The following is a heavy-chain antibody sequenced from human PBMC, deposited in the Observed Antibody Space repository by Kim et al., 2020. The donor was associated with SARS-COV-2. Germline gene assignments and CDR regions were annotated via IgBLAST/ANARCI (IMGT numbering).Heavy chain of an antibody. V-gene: IGHV3-48*02. CDR2: ISRGSSII. D-gene: IGHD3-10*01. CDR3: ATDTEGEYYGSGALYY. Sequence: GGSLRLSCAASGFTFSVNSFNWVRQAPGKGLEWVSYISRGSSIIHYADSVRGRFTISRDNAKDSLYLQMNSLRDDDTAVYFCATDTEGEYYGSGALYYWGQGSLVTVSS. J-gene: IGHJ4*02. CDR1: GFTFSVNS.